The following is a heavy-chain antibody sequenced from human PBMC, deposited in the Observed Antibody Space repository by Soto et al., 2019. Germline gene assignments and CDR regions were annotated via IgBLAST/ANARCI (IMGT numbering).Heavy chain of an antibody. D-gene: IGHD5-18*01. CDR1: GFTFSGSA. CDR3: TSFPTAMVKAYYYYGMDV. J-gene: IGHJ6*02. V-gene: IGHV3-73*01. Sequence: GGSLIHSCAASGFTFSGSAMHWVRPASGKGLEWVGRIRSKANSYATAYAASVKGRFTIPRDDSKNTAYLQMNSLKTEDTAVYYCTSFPTAMVKAYYYYGMDVWGQGTTVTVSS. CDR2: IRSKANSYAT.